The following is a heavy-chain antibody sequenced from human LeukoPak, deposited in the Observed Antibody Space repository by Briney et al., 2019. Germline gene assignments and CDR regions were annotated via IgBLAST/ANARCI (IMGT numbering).Heavy chain of an antibody. D-gene: IGHD5-18*01. V-gene: IGHV3-30*03. CDR3: ARGLSGVTGYNYGRWIDY. Sequence: GRSLRLSCAASGFTFSSYGMHWVRQAPGKGLEWVAFISYDGSNKYYADSVKGRFGISRDNSKNTLFLQMNSLRTEDTAVYYCARGLSGVTGYNYGRWIDYWGQGTLVTVSS. CDR2: ISYDGSNK. J-gene: IGHJ4*02. CDR1: GFTFSSYG.